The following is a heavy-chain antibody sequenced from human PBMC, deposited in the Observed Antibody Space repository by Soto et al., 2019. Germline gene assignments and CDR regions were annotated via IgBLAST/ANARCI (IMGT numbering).Heavy chain of an antibody. CDR3: VKGTWAVPSASDAFDI. V-gene: IGHV3-30-3*01. D-gene: IGHD2-2*01. Sequence: GGSLRLSCAASGFTFSGHAMHWVRQAPGKGLDWVAAISTDGSYRVYADSVTGRFTVSRDNFKNTVDLQMSSLRTEDTAIYYCVKGTWAVPSASDAFDIWGQGTVVTVSS. J-gene: IGHJ3*02. CDR2: ISTDGSYR. CDR1: GFTFSGHA.